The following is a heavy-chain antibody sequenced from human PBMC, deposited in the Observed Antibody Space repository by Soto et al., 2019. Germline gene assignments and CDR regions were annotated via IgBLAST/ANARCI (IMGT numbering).Heavy chain of an antibody. D-gene: IGHD2-15*01. CDR3: ARSDCSGGSCYLMGFDY. CDR1: GGSISSYY. CDR2: IYYSGST. V-gene: IGHV4-59*08. J-gene: IGHJ4*02. Sequence: SETLSLTCTVSGGSISSYYWSWIRQPPGKGLEWIGYIYYSGSTNYNPSLKSRVTISVDTSKNQFSLKLSSVTAADTAVYYCARSDCSGGSCYLMGFDYWGQGTLVTVSS.